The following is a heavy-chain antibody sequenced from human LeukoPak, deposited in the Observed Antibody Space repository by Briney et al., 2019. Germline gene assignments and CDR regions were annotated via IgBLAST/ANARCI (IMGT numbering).Heavy chain of an antibody. CDR2: ISSSSTYI. V-gene: IGHV3-21*01. D-gene: IGHD6-19*01. CDR1: EFTFSTYS. J-gene: IGHJ3*01. CDR3: ARDDRVAGTEN. Sequence: GGSLRLSCAASEFTFSTYSMNWVRQAPGKGLEWVASISSSSTYIYHADSAKSRFTISRDNAKNSLYLQMNSLRAEDTAVYYCARDDRVAGTENWGQGTMVTVSS.